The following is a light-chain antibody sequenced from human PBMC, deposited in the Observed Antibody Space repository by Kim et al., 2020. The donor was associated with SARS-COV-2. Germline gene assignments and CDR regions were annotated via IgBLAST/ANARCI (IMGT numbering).Light chain of an antibody. CDR2: QDS. Sequence: SYELTQPPSVSVSPGQTASITCSGDKLGDKYACWYQQKPGQSPVLVTYQDSKRPSVIPERFSGSNSGNTATLTISGTQAMDEADYYCQAWDSSTVVFGGGTQLTVL. V-gene: IGLV3-1*01. CDR1: KLGDKY. CDR3: QAWDSSTVV. J-gene: IGLJ2*01.